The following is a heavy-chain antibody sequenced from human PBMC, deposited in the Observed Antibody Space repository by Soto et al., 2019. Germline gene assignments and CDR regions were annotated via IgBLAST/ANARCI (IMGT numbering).Heavy chain of an antibody. CDR2: ISSSSSYI. V-gene: IGHV3-21*01. D-gene: IGHD3-22*01. CDR1: GFTFSSYS. J-gene: IGHJ4*02. CDR3: ARDPVHYDSSGHFDY. Sequence: LRLSCAASGFTFSSYSMNWVRQAPGKGLEWVSSISSSSSYIYYADSVKGRFTISRDNAKNSLYLQMNSLRAEDTAVYYCARDPVHYDSSGHFDYWGQGTLVTVS.